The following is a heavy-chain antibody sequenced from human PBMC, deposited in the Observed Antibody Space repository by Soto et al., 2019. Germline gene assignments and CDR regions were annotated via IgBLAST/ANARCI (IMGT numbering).Heavy chain of an antibody. CDR2: ISAYNGNT. J-gene: IGHJ6*02. V-gene: IGHV1-18*01. CDR3: ASWGYSSSWYYYYGMDV. Sequence: ASVKVSCKASGYTFTSYGISWVRQAPGQGLEWMGWISAYNGNTNYAQKLQGRVTMTIDTSTSTAYMKLRSLRSDDTAVYYCASWGYSSSWYYYYGMDVWGQGTTVTVSS. D-gene: IGHD6-13*01. CDR1: GYTFTSYG.